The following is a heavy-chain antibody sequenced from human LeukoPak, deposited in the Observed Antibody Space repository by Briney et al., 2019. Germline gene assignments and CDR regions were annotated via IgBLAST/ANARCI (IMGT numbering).Heavy chain of an antibody. Sequence: GASVKVSCKASGYTFTGYYMHWVRQAPRQGLEWMGWINPNTGDTDYAQKFQGRVTMTRDTTISTAYMELSRLTFDDTAVYYCASYPRYISSPPFDYWGQGTLVTVSS. J-gene: IGHJ4*02. D-gene: IGHD5-12*01. CDR2: INPNTGDT. V-gene: IGHV1-2*02. CDR3: ASYPRYISSPPFDY. CDR1: GYTFTGYY.